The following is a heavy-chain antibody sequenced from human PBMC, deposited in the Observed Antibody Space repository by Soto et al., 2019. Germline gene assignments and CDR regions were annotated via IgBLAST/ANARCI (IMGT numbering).Heavy chain of an antibody. CDR1: GGSISNYY. J-gene: IGHJ4*02. D-gene: IGHD1-26*01. V-gene: IGHV4-59*08. Sequence: PSETLSLTCTVFGGSISNYYWSWIRQPPGKGLEWIGYIYYSGSTNYNPSLKSRVTISVDTSKNQFSLKLSSVTAADTAVYYCARRYGGNLDYWGQGTLVTVSS. CDR3: ARRYGGNLDY. CDR2: IYYSGST.